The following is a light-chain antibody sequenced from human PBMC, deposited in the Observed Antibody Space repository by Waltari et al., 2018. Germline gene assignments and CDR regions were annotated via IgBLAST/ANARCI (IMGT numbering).Light chain of an antibody. CDR3: QQYYSSPRT. Sequence: DIVMTQSPDSLAVSLGERATIHCQSSPSVLYSSNNKNYLAWFQQKPGQPPRLLIYGASTRESGVPDRFSGSGSGTDFTLTVSSLQAEDVAVYYCQQYYSSPRTFGQGTKVEIK. CDR2: GAS. J-gene: IGKJ1*01. V-gene: IGKV4-1*01. CDR1: PSVLYSSNNKNY.